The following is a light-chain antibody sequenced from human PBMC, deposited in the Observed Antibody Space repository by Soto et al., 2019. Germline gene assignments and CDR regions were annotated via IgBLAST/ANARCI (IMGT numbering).Light chain of an antibody. Sequence: DIQMTQSPSSLSASVGYSVTITCQASQDISNYLNWYQQKPGKAPKLLIYDASNLDIGVPSRFSGSGSGTHFTFTISSLQPEDFATYYCQQYDYLPITFGQGTRLEI. CDR3: QQYDYLPIT. J-gene: IGKJ5*01. CDR2: DAS. CDR1: QDISNY. V-gene: IGKV1-33*01.